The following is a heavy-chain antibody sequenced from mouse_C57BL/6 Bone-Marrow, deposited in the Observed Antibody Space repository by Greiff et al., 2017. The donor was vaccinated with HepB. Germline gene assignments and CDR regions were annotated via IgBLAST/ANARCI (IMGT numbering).Heavy chain of an antibody. CDR3: AVYGNYGY. D-gene: IGHD2-1*01. CDR2: IYPGDGDT. V-gene: IGHV1-82*01. Sequence: VKLMESGPELVKPGASVKISCKASGYAFSSSWMNWVKQRPGKGLEWIGRIYPGDGDTNYNGKFKGKATLTADKSSSTAYMQRSSLTSEDSAVYICAVYGNYGYCGRGTTLTVSS. CDR1: GYAFSSSW. J-gene: IGHJ2*01.